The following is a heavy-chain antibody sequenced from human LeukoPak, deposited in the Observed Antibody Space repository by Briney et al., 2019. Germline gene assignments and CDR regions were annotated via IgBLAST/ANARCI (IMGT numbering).Heavy chain of an antibody. CDR1: GYSLTSYW. J-gene: IGHJ3*02. CDR2: IYPGDSDT. Sequence: GESLKISCKGSGYSLTSYWIGWVRQMAGKGLEWMGIIYPGDSDTRYSPSFQGQVTISADKSISTAYLQWSSLKASDTAMYYCARHLWYQETRGAFDIWGQGTMVTVSS. V-gene: IGHV5-51*01. D-gene: IGHD2-2*01. CDR3: ARHLWYQETRGAFDI.